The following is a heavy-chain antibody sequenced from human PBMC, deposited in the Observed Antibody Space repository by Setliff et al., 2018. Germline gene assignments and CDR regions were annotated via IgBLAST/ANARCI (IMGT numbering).Heavy chain of an antibody. D-gene: IGHD6-19*01. CDR2: ISVYNGKT. CDR1: GYTFTSYG. Sequence: GASVKVSCKASGYTFTSYGFSWVRQAPGQGLEWMGWISVYNGKTKYAQKFQGRVTMTTDTSTRTAYMELRSLRSDDTAVYYCARVPGYSSWSGDYYFDYWGQGTLVTVS. CDR3: ARVPGYSSWSGDYYFDY. V-gene: IGHV1-18*01. J-gene: IGHJ4*02.